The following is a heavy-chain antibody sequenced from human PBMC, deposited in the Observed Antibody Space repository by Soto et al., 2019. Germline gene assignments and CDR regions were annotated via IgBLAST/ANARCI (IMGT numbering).Heavy chain of an antibody. CDR1: GGTFSSYA. D-gene: IGHD3-22*01. J-gene: IGHJ4*02. V-gene: IGHV1-69*13. CDR2: IIPIFGTA. Sequence: SVKVSCKASGGTFSSYAISWVRQAPGQGLEWMGGIIPIFGTANYAQKFQGRVTITADESTSTAYMELSSLRSEDTAVYYCAVYYYDSSGFLLVPFDYWGQRTLVTVSS. CDR3: AVYYYDSSGFLLVPFDY.